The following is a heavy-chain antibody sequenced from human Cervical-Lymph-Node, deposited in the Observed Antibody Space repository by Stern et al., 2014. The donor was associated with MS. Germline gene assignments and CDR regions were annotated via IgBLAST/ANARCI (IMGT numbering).Heavy chain of an antibody. CDR3: ARPRVWGKSVYGMDV. V-gene: IGHV3-33*01. J-gene: IGHJ6*02. D-gene: IGHD7-27*01. CDR1: GFSFSGYG. CDR2: ISNDGSDI. Sequence: DQLVESGGGVVQPGKSLRLSCVASGFSFSGYGMQWVRQAPGKGLEWVAVISNDGSDIKYADSVKGRFTISRDNSQKTLFLHMSSLRAEDTAVYYCARPRVWGKSVYGMDVWGQGTTVTVAS.